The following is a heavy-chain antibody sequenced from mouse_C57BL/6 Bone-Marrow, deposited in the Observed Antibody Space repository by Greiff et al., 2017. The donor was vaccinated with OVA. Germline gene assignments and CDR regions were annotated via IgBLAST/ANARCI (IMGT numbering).Heavy chain of an antibody. D-gene: IGHD1-2*01. CDR3: AREVLRPYFDY. V-gene: IGHV1-81*01. CDR1: GYTFTSYG. CDR2: IYPRSGNT. Sequence: QVQLKQSGAELARPGASVKLSCKASGYTFTSYGISWVKQRTGQGLEWIGEIYPRSGNTYYNEKFKGKATLTADKSSSTAYMELRSLTSEDSAVYFCAREVLRPYFDYWGQGTTLTVSS. J-gene: IGHJ2*01.